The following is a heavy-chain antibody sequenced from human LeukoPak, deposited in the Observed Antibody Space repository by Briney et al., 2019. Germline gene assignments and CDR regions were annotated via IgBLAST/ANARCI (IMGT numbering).Heavy chain of an antibody. CDR1: GGSFSGYY. D-gene: IGHD2-2*01. Sequence: SETLSLTCAVYGGSFSGYYWSWIRPPPGNGLEWIGEINHSGSTNYNPSLKSRATISVDTSKNQFSLKLSSVTAADTAVYYCARAFYCSSTSCYSGGAFDIWGQGTMVTVSS. V-gene: IGHV4-34*01. CDR2: INHSGST. CDR3: ARAFYCSSTSCYSGGAFDI. J-gene: IGHJ3*02.